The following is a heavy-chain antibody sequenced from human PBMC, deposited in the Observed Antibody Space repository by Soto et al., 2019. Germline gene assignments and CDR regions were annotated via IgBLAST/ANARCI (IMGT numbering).Heavy chain of an antibody. CDR2: ISAYNGNT. V-gene: IGHV1-18*01. CDR3: ARAFSSSHKHYYYYYMDV. D-gene: IGHD6-13*01. Sequence: ASVKVSCKASGYTFTSYGISWVRQAPGQGLEWMGWISAYNGNTNYAQKLQGRVTMTTDTSTSTAYMELRSLRSDDTAVYYCARAFSSSHKHYYYYYMDVWGKGTTVTVSS. CDR1: GYTFTSYG. J-gene: IGHJ6*03.